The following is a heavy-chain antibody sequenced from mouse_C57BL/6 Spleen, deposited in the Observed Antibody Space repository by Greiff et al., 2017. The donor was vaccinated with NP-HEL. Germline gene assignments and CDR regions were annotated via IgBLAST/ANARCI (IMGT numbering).Heavy chain of an antibody. CDR1: GYSITSGYY. CDR2: ISYDGSN. V-gene: IGHV3-6*01. Sequence: DVHLVESGPGLVKPSQSLSLTCSVTGYSITSGYYWNWIRQFPGNKLEWMGYISYDGSNNYNPSLKNRISITRDTSKNQFFLKLNSVTTEDTATYYCARDGDYDSKAWFAYWGQGTLVTVSA. CDR3: ARDGDYDSKAWFAY. J-gene: IGHJ3*01. D-gene: IGHD2-4*01.